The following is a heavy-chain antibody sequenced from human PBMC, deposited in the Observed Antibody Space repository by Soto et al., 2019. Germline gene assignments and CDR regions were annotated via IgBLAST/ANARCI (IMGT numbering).Heavy chain of an antibody. CDR1: GFTFSSYA. D-gene: IGHD3-3*01. J-gene: IGHJ5*02. Sequence: VQLVESGGGVVQPGRSLRLSCAASGFTFSSYAMHWVRQAPGKGLEWVAVISYDGSNKYYADSVKGRFTISRDNSKNTLYLQMNSLRAEDTAVYYCARDYYDFWSGSNNWFDPWGQGTLVTVSS. CDR2: ISYDGSNK. CDR3: ARDYYDFWSGSNNWFDP. V-gene: IGHV3-30-3*01.